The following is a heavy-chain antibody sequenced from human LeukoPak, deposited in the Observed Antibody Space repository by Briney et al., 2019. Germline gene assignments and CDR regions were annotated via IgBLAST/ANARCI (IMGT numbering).Heavy chain of an antibody. Sequence: GASVKVSRKASGYTFTSYGISWVRQAPGQGLEWMGGIIPIFGTANYAQKFQGRVTITAEESTSTAYMELSSLRSEDTAVYYCARDPEGVPAAKLENYMDVWGKGTTVTVSS. J-gene: IGHJ6*03. V-gene: IGHV1-69*13. CDR1: GYTFTSYG. CDR3: ARDPEGVPAAKLENYMDV. D-gene: IGHD2-2*01. CDR2: IIPIFGTA.